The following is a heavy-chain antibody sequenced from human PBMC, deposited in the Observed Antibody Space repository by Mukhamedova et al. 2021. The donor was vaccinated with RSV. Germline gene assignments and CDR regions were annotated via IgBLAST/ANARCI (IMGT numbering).Heavy chain of an antibody. J-gene: IGHJ4*02. Sequence: QWYQRRVTITADESTSTAYMELSSLRSEDTAVYYCARGDDMYSSSPGIYYFDYWGQGTLVTVSS. V-gene: IGHV1-69*01. CDR3: ARGDDMYSSSPGIYYFDY. D-gene: IGHD6-13*01.